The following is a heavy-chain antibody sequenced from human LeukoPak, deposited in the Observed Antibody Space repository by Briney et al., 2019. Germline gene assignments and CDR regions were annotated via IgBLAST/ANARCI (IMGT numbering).Heavy chain of an antibody. CDR1: GFTLSSYA. CDR2: ISGSGGST. V-gene: IGHV3-23*01. Sequence: GGSLRLSCAASGFTLSSYAMDWVRQAPVKGLEWVSGISGSGGSTYYADSVKGRFTISRDNSKNTLYLQMNSLRAEDTAVFFCARAGRSSYYYFDCWGQGTLVTVSS. CDR3: ARAGRSSYYYFDC. D-gene: IGHD5-18*01. J-gene: IGHJ4*02.